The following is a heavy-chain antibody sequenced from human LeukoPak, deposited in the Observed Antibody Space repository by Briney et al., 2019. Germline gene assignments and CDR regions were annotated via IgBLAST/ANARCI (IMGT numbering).Heavy chain of an antibody. CDR3: VRQAVSGDSGIAY. Sequence: PGGSLRLSCAASGFTFSSYGMHWVRQAPGKGLEWVSRINPDGSNSNYADSVKGRFTMSRDNAKNTVYLQMDSLRAEDTALFYCVRQAVSGDSGIAYWGRGTLVTVSS. V-gene: IGHV3-74*01. J-gene: IGHJ4*02. CDR2: INPDGSNS. CDR1: GFTFSSYG. D-gene: IGHD2-21*02.